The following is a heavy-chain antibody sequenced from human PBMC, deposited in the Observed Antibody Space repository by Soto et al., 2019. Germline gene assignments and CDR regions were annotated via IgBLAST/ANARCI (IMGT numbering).Heavy chain of an antibody. CDR1: GFTFSDYN. J-gene: IGHJ6*02. Sequence: QVQLVESGGALVKPGESLRLSCAASGFTFSDYNMGWIRQAPGKGLERISYISYSASTVYYADSVKGRFTISRDNAKNSLFLQMNSLRAEDTAVYYCARDSRRGHVWGHGTTVTVSS. D-gene: IGHD3-10*01. V-gene: IGHV3-11*01. CDR3: ARDSRRGHV. CDR2: ISYSASTV.